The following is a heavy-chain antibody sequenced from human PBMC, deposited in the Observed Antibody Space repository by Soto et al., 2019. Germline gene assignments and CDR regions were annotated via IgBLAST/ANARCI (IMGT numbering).Heavy chain of an antibody. CDR1: GASVTSGTYY. CDR2: VFRSGST. CDR3: ARDHFAAPGDD. D-gene: IGHD2-15*01. J-gene: IGHJ1*01. Sequence: QVQLQEPGPGLVKPSETLSLTCTVSGASVTSGTYYWTWIRQPPGKGLEWIGYVFRSGSTNYNPSLKCRVTIALATSSNQFSLNLRSVTAADTAVYYCARDHFAAPGDDWGQGTLVTVSS. V-gene: IGHV4-61*01.